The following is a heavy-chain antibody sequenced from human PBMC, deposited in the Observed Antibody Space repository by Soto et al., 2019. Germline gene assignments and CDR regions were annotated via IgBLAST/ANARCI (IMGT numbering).Heavy chain of an antibody. Sequence: GGSLRLSCASPGFPFGSFWMSWVRQAPGKGLEWVANIKQDGSEKYYVDSVKGRFAISRDNAKNSLYLQMNSLRAEDTAVYYCARDLGRTVTTKQDYYYYGMDVWGQGT. CDR3: ARDLGRTVTTKQDYYYYGMDV. J-gene: IGHJ6*02. V-gene: IGHV3-7*05. CDR1: GFPFGSFW. D-gene: IGHD4-4*01. CDR2: IKQDGSEK.